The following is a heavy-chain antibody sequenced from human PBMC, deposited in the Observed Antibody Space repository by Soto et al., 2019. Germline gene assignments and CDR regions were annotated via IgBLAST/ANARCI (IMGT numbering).Heavy chain of an antibody. V-gene: IGHV4-34*01. Sequence: QVQLQQWGAGLLKPSETLSLTCAVYGGSFSGYYWSWIRQPPGKGLEWIGEINHSGSTNYNPSLKNRVTISVDTSKNQFSLKLSSVTAAHTAVYYCARGTPAIGVVPAALASRAFDIWGQGTMVTVSS. D-gene: IGHD2-2*01. CDR2: INHSGST. J-gene: IGHJ3*02. CDR1: GGSFSGYY. CDR3: ARGTPAIGVVPAALASRAFDI.